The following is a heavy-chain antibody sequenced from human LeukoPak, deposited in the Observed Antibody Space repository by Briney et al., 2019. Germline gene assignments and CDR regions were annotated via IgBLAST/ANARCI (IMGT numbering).Heavy chain of an antibody. CDR2: ISGSGGTP. V-gene: IGHV3-23*01. CDR3: ATYDSSGCKYFDY. D-gene: IGHD3-22*01. J-gene: IGHJ4*02. Sequence: GGSLRLSCAASGFTFSSSPMSWVRQAPGKGLEWVSGISGSGGTPYYAGSVKGRFTISRDNSKNTLYLQMNSLRAEDTAVYYCATYDSSGCKYFDYWGQGTLVTVSS. CDR1: GFTFSSSP.